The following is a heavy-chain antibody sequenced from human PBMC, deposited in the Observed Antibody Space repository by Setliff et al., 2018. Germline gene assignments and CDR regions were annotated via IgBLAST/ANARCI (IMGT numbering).Heavy chain of an antibody. CDR3: ARGRHPPWSGYPYYYMDV. CDR1: GGTFSSYA. D-gene: IGHD3-3*01. CDR2: IIPIFGTA. J-gene: IGHJ6*03. V-gene: IGHV1-69*06. Sequence: SVKVSCKASGGTFSSYAISWVRQAPGQGLEWMGRIIPIFGTANYSQKFQGRVTITADKSTSTAYMELSSLRSEDTAVYYCARGRHPPWSGYPYYYMDVWGKGTTVTVSS.